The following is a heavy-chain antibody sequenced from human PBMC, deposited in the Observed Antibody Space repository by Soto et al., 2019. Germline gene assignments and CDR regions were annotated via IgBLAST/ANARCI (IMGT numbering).Heavy chain of an antibody. CDR3: AKTAEAVAGTVYGY. J-gene: IGHJ4*02. CDR1: GFTFSSYA. CDR2: IGGSGGA. Sequence: PGGSRRLACAASGFTFSSYAMGWVRRPPGKGLEWVSAIGGSGGANYADSVKGRFTISRDNSKDTLYLQMNSLRADDTAVYHCAKTAEAVAGTVYGYWGQGTLVTVSS. V-gene: IGHV3-23*01. D-gene: IGHD6-19*01.